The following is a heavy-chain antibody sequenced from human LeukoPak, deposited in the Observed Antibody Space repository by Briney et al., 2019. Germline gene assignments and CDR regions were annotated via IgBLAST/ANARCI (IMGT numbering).Heavy chain of an antibody. CDR2: IYYSGST. D-gene: IGHD3-16*02. J-gene: IGHJ4*02. Sequence: PSETLSLTCTLSGGFISSNNYYWGWIRQPPGKGLEWIGSIYYSGSTYYNPSLKSRVTISVDPSKNQFSLKLSSLPAADTAVYYCARHLGSRDGDDYVWGSYRFSIWYFDYWGQGTLVTVSS. V-gene: IGHV4-39*01. CDR1: GGFISSNNYY. CDR3: ARHLGSRDGDDYVWGSYRFSIWYFDY.